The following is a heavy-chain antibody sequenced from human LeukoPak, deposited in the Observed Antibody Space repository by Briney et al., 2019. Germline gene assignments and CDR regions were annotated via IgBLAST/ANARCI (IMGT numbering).Heavy chain of an antibody. V-gene: IGHV5-51*01. D-gene: IGHD5-24*01. CDR1: GYKFADYW. J-gene: IGHJ4*02. CDR3: ARPVEMATSPFDY. CDR2: IYPDDSDT. Sequence: NPGESLKISCKSSGYKFADYWIAWGRQVPGQGLEWMGIIYPDDSDTRYSPSFLGQVTISADKSISTAYLQWSSLKASDTAMYYCARPVEMATSPFDYWGQGTLVTVSS.